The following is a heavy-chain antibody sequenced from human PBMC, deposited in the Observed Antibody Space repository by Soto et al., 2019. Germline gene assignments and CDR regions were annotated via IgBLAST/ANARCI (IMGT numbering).Heavy chain of an antibody. V-gene: IGHV4-38-2*02. J-gene: IGHJ5*02. CDR1: GYSISSGYY. Sequence: PSETLSLTCGVSGYSISSGYYWGWIRQPPGKGLEWIGGIYHSGNTYYNPSLKSRVTVSVDTSKNQLSLKLSSVTAADTAVYYCARDSRGSILVAAAATPWFDPWGQGTLVTVSS. CDR2: IYHSGNT. CDR3: ARDSRGSILVAAAATPWFDP. D-gene: IGHD2-15*01.